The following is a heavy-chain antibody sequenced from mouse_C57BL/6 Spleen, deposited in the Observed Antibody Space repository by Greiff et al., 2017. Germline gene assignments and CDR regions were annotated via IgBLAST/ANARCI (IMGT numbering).Heavy chain of an antibody. J-gene: IGHJ2*01. CDR3: AREELLYYFDY. Sequence: VQLQQSGAELVRPGASVKLSCKASGYTFTDYYINWVKQRPGQGLEWIARIYPGSGNTYYNEKFKGKATLTAEKSSSTAYMQLSSLPSEDSAVYFCAREELLYYFDYWGQGTTLTVSS. D-gene: IGHD6-2*01. CDR2: IYPGSGNT. V-gene: IGHV1-76*01. CDR1: GYTFTDYY.